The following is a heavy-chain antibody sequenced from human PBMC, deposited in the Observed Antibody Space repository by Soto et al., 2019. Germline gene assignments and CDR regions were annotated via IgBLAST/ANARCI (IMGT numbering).Heavy chain of an antibody. CDR3: ARDLGDIMATIHAFDI. V-gene: IGHV4-31*03. CDR1: GGSISSGGYY. Sequence: SETLSLTCTVSGGSISSGGYYWSWIRQHPGKGLEWIGYIYYSGSTYYNPSLKSRVTISVDTSKNQFSLKLSSVTPADTAVYYCARDLGDIMATIHAFDIWGQGTMVTVSS. J-gene: IGHJ3*02. CDR2: IYYSGST. D-gene: IGHD5-12*01.